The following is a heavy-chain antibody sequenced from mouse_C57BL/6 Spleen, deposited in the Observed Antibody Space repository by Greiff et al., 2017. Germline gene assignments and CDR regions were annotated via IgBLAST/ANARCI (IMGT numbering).Heavy chain of an antibody. J-gene: IGHJ3*01. CDR2: INPNNGGT. D-gene: IGHD2-4*01. CDR1: GYTFTDYY. V-gene: IGHV1-26*01. Sequence: EVQLQQSGPELVKPGASVKISCKASGYTFTDYYMNWVKQSHGKSLEWIGDINPNNGGTSYNQKFKGKATLTVDKSSSTAYMELRSLTSEDSAVYYCAGGDYDAWFAYWGQGTLVTVSA. CDR3: AGGDYDAWFAY.